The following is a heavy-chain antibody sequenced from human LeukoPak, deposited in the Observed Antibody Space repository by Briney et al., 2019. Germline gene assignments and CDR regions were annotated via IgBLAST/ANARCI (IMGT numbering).Heavy chain of an antibody. CDR3: AKDRAQQLVLDF. J-gene: IGHJ4*02. Sequence: GGSLRLSCSASGFTFSAYAMSWVRQAPGKGLEWVSAIIGSGSSTYYADSVKGRFTISRDNSKNTLFLQMNSLRAEDTAVYYCAKDRAQQLVLDFWGQGTLVTVSS. D-gene: IGHD6-13*01. V-gene: IGHV3-23*01. CDR2: IIGSGSST. CDR1: GFTFSAYA.